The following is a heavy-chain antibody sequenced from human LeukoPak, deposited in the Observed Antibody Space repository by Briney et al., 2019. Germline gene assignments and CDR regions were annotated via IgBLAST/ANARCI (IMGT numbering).Heavy chain of an antibody. Sequence: SETLSLACTVSDYSISSGYYWGWIRQPPGKGLERIGSIYHSGSTYYNPSLKSRVTISVDTSKNQFSLKLSSVTAADTAVYYCARAPHYYDSSGYFWFDPWGQGTLVTVSP. D-gene: IGHD3-22*01. CDR1: DYSISSGYY. CDR3: ARAPHYYDSSGYFWFDP. J-gene: IGHJ5*02. V-gene: IGHV4-38-2*02. CDR2: IYHSGST.